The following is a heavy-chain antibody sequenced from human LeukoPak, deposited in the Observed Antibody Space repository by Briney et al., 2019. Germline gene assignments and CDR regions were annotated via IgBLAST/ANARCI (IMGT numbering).Heavy chain of an antibody. CDR2: MYSSGST. J-gene: IGHJ4*02. V-gene: IGHV4-59*01. Sequence: SETLSLTCTVSGGSISSYYWSWIRQPPGKGLEWIGYMYSSGSTNYNPSLKSRVTVSVDTSRNQFSLKLTSVTAADTAVYYCAREERFWGLDYWGQGTLVTVSS. CDR1: GGSISSYY. D-gene: IGHD7-27*01. CDR3: AREERFWGLDY.